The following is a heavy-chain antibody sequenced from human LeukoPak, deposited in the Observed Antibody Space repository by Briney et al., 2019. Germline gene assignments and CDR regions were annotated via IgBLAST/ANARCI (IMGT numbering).Heavy chain of an antibody. J-gene: IGHJ2*01. D-gene: IGHD6-19*01. CDR1: GGSINSSSYY. V-gene: IGHV4-39*07. CDR3: ARRQSGWPYWYFDL. CDR2: IYYSGST. Sequence: SETLSLTCTVSGGSINSSSYYWGWIRQPPGKGLEWIGSIYYSGSTYYNPSLKSRVTISVDTSKNQFSLKLSSVTAADTAVYYCARRQSGWPYWYFDLWGRGTLVTVSS.